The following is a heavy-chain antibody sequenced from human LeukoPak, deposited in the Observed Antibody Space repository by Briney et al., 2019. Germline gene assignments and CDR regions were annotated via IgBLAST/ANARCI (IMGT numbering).Heavy chain of an antibody. CDR2: INHSGST. V-gene: IGHV4-34*01. CDR1: DDSITIYY. D-gene: IGHD3-9*01. Sequence: PSETLSLTCTVSDDSITIYYWSWIRQPPGKGLEWIGEINHSGSTNYNPSLKSRVTISVDTSKNQFSLKLSSVTAADTAVYYCARSKDILTGYCFDYWGQGTLVTVSS. CDR3: ARSKDILTGYCFDY. J-gene: IGHJ4*02.